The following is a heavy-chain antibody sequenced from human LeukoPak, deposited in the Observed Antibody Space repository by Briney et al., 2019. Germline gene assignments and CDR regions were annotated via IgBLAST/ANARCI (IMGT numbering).Heavy chain of an antibody. J-gene: IGHJ4*02. CDR2: IYYSGST. V-gene: IGHV4-30-4*08. CDR3: ASLRAIATFGY. CDR1: GGSISSGDYY. D-gene: IGHD1-26*01. Sequence: SETLSLTCTVSGGSISSGDYYWSWIRQPPGKGLEWIGYIYYSGSTYYNPSLKSRVTISADTSKNQFSLKLSSVTAADTAVYYCASLRAIATFGYWGQGTLVTVSS.